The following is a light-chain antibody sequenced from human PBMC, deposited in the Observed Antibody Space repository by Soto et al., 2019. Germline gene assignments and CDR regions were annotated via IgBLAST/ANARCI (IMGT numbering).Light chain of an antibody. Sequence: EIVLTQSPGTLSLSPGDRATLSCRASQSVSSNFLAWYQQKPGQAPRILIYGASIRATGIPDRFSGSGSGTDFTLTSRRLEPEDFALYFCHQSGSSPRTFGQGTKVEIK. CDR3: HQSGSSPRT. CDR2: GAS. CDR1: QSVSSNF. J-gene: IGKJ1*01. V-gene: IGKV3-20*01.